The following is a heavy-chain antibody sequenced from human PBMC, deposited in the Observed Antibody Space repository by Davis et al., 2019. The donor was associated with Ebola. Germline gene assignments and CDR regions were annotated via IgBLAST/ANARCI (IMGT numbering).Heavy chain of an antibody. D-gene: IGHD1-1*01. CDR2: ISHGGVT. CDR1: GESFSDYF. Sequence: GSLRLSCAVYGESFSDYFWSWIRQSPGKGLEWIGHISHGGVTEYNPSLMSRATISVDSMKKQFSLHLTSLTAADTAVYYCARTTKTSVSASGLGYNYFDPWGQGTLVAVSS. CDR3: ARTTKTSVSASGLGYNYFDP. V-gene: IGHV4-34*01. J-gene: IGHJ5*02.